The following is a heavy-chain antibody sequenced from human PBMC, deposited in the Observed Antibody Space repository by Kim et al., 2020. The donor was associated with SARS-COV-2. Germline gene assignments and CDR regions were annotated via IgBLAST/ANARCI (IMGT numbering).Heavy chain of an antibody. Sequence: ASVMVSCKASGYTFTSYAMNWVRQAPGQGLEWMGWINTNTGNPTYAQGFTGRFVFSLDTSVSTAYLQISSLKAEDNAVYYCARVLGGSWFGESFGTFDYWGQGTLVTVSS. CDR1: GYTFTSYA. CDR2: INTNTGNP. D-gene: IGHD3-10*01. CDR3: ARVLGGSWFGESFGTFDY. V-gene: IGHV7-4-1*02. J-gene: IGHJ4*02.